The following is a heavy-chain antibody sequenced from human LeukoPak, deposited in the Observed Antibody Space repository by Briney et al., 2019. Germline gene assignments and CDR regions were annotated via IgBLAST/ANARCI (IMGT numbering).Heavy chain of an antibody. Sequence: GGSLRLSCAASGFTFSSYAMSWVRQAPGKGLEWVSGIGASGGNIYYADSVKGRFTISRDNSKNTLYLQMNSLRAEDTAVYYCAKESSLYDSSGYYQSFDYWGQGTLVTVSS. J-gene: IGHJ4*02. CDR3: AKESSLYDSSGYYQSFDY. CDR2: IGASGGNI. V-gene: IGHV3-23*01. CDR1: GFTFSSYA. D-gene: IGHD3-22*01.